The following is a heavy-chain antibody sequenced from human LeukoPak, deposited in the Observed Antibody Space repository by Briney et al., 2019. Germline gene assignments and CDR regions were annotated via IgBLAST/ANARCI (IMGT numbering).Heavy chain of an antibody. V-gene: IGHV1-2*02. J-gene: IGHJ4*02. CDR1: GYTFTCYY. CDR3: ARGVEYSNSPGNY. Sequence: GASVKVSCKASGYTFTCYYMHWVRKAPGQGLEWMGWIDPNSGGTNDAQKFQGRVTMTRDTSISTAYMELSRLRSDDTAVYYCARGVEYSNSPGNYWGQGTLVTVSS. D-gene: IGHD6-6*01. CDR2: IDPNSGGT.